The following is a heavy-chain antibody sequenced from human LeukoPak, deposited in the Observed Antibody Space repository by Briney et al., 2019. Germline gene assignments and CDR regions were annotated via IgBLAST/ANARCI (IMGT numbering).Heavy chain of an antibody. V-gene: IGHV3-23*01. CDR1: GFTFSSYA. CDR2: ISGSGGGSGGST. CDR3: AKHRSGIAASGSNY. D-gene: IGHD6-13*01. J-gene: IGHJ4*02. Sequence: GGFLRLSCAASGFTFSSYAMSWVRQAPGKGLEWVSVSVISGSGGGSGGSTYYADSVKGRFTISRDDSKNTLYLQMNNLRVEDTAVYYCAKHRSGIAASGSNYWGQGTLVSVSS.